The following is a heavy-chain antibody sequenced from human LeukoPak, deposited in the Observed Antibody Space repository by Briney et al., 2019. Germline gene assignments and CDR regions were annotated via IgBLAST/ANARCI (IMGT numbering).Heavy chain of an antibody. D-gene: IGHD3-22*01. CDR3: ARCSDYDSSGYYRGYFDY. CDR1: GGTFSSYA. J-gene: IGHJ4*02. V-gene: IGHV1-69*13. CDR2: IIPIFGTA. Sequence: SVKVSCKASGGTFSSYAISWVRQAPGQGLEWMGGIIPIFGTANYAQKFQGRVTITADESTSTAYMELSSLRSEVTAVYYCARCSDYDSSGYYRGYFDYWGQGTLVTVSS.